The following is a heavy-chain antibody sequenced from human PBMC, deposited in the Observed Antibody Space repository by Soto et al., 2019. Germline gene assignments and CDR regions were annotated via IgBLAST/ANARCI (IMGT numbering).Heavy chain of an antibody. J-gene: IGHJ4*02. V-gene: IGHV3-11*01. CDR3: AREGALGAVAGV. CDR1: GFSFSDYY. D-gene: IGHD6-19*01. CDR2: ISVSGSVI. Sequence: GGSLRLSCAASGFSFSDYYMTWIRQAPGKGLEWLAYISVSGSVIYYADSVRGRFTISRDTAKNSLYLQMNSPRNDDTAVYYCAREGALGAVAGVWGQGTLVTVSS.